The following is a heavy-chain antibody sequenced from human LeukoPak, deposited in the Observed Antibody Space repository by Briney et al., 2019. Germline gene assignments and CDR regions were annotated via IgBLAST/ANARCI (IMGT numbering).Heavy chain of an antibody. CDR1: GFTFSSYS. V-gene: IGHV3-21*01. D-gene: IGHD6-6*01. CDR2: ISSSSSYI. J-gene: IGHJ4*02. CDR3: ARDRVEYSSSSVFDY. Sequence: PGGSLRPSCAASGFTFSSYSMNWVRQAPGKGLEWVSSISSSSSYIYYADSVKGRFTISRDNAKNSLYLQMNSLRAEDTAVYYCARDRVEYSSSSVFDYRGQGTLVTVSS.